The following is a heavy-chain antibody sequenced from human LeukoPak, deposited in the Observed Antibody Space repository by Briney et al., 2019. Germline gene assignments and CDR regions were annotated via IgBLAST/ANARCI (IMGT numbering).Heavy chain of an antibody. CDR1: GGSITNYY. V-gene: IGHV4-59*01. CDR3: ARVSCCSSASCYQYFDY. J-gene: IGHJ4*02. D-gene: IGHD2-2*01. CDR2: IYYSGST. Sequence: SETLSLTCVVSGGSITNYYWSWIRQPPGKGLEWIGYIYYSGSTNYNPSLKSRVTISVDTSKNQFSLKLSSVTAADTAVYYCARVSCCSSASCYQYFDYWGQGTLVTVSS.